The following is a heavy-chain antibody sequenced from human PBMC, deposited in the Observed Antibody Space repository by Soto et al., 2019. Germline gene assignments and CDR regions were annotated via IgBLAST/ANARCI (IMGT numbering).Heavy chain of an antibody. CDR2: IYYSGST. Sequence: KTSETLSLTCTVSGGSISSYYWSWIRQPPGKGLEWIGYIYYSGSTNYNPSLKSRVTISVDTSKNQFSLKLSSVTAADTAVYYCARRPEWLRYMDVWGKGTTVTVSS. CDR3: ARRPEWLRYMDV. V-gene: IGHV4-59*08. D-gene: IGHD5-12*01. CDR1: GGSISSYY. J-gene: IGHJ6*03.